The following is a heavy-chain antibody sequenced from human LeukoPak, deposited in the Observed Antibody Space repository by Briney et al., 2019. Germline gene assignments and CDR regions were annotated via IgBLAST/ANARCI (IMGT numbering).Heavy chain of an antibody. CDR2: ISAYNGNT. D-gene: IGHD3-22*01. CDR3: ARADSSAPTRFDY. V-gene: IGHV1-18*01. J-gene: IGHJ4*02. CDR1: GYTVTSYG. Sequence: GASVKVTCKASGYTVTSYGISWVRQAPGQGLEWMGWISAYNGNTNYSQKLQGRVTMTTDTSTSTAYMELRSLRSDDTAVYYCARADSSAPTRFDYWGQGTLVTVSS.